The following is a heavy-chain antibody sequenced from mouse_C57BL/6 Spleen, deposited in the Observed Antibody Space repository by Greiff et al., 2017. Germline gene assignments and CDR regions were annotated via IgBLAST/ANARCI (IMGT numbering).Heavy chain of an antibody. CDR3: ARNIYYGYDNWYFDV. J-gene: IGHJ1*03. V-gene: IGHV1-18*01. Sequence: EVQLQQSGPELVKPGASVKIPCKASGYTFTDYNMDWVKQSHGKSLEWIGDINPNNGGTIYNQKFKGKATLTVDKSSSTAYMELRSLTSEDTAVYYCARNIYYGYDNWYFDVWGTGTTGTVSS. CDR1: GYTFTDYN. D-gene: IGHD2-2*01. CDR2: INPNNGGT.